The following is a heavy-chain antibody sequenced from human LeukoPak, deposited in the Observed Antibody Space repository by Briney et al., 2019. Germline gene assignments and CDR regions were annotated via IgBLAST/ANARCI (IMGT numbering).Heavy chain of an antibody. CDR3: ARSGRGTYYYFDL. J-gene: IGHJ4*02. Sequence: ASVKVSCKASSYSFTRYGISWVRQAPGQGLEWMGWISGYNGNTNYAQKFLGRVSMTADTSTSTAYMELRSLTSDDTAVYYCARSGRGTYYYFDLWGLGALVTVSS. CDR1: SYSFTRYG. V-gene: IGHV1-18*01. D-gene: IGHD5-12*01. CDR2: ISGYNGNT.